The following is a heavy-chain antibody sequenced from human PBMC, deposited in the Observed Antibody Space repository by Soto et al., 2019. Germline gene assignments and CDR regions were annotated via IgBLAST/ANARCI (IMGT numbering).Heavy chain of an antibody. CDR2: IYYSGST. CDR3: AMGGIFGKVDY. J-gene: IGHJ4*02. Sequence: QLQLQESGPGLVKPSETLSLTCTVSGGSISSSSYYWGWIRQPPGKGLEWIGSIYYSGSTYYNPSLKSRVTISVDTSKNQFSLKLSSVTAADTAVYYCAMGGIFGKVDYWGQGTLVTVSS. V-gene: IGHV4-39*01. CDR1: GGSISSSSYY. D-gene: IGHD2-21*01.